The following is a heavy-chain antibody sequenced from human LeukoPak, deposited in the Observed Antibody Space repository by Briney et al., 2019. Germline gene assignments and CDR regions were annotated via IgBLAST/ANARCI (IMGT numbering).Heavy chain of an antibody. CDR1: GGSISSSGYD. D-gene: IGHD2-21*01. CDR2: IRYSGSP. J-gene: IGHJ5*02. V-gene: IGHV4-39*01. CDR3: ARHRQYSDWFDP. Sequence: SETLSLTCIVSGGSISSSGYDWGWIRQPPEKGLEWIGSIRYSGSPYYNPSFKSRVTISVDTPKNQVSLKLNSVTAADTAVYFCARHRQYSDWFDPWGQGSLVTVSS.